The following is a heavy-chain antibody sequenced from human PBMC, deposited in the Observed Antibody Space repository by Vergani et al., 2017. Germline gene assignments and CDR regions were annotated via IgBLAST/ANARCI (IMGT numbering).Heavy chain of an antibody. V-gene: IGHV4-61*02. CDR2: IYTSGST. CDR3: ARDDEXLDI. CDR1: GGSISSGSYY. Sequence: QVQLQESGPGLVKPSQTLSLTCTVSGGSISSGSYYWSWIRQPAGKGLEWIGRIYTSGSTNYNPFLKSRVTISVDTSKNQFSLKLSSVTAADTAVYYCARDDEXLDIWGQGTMVTVSS. J-gene: IGHJ3*02.